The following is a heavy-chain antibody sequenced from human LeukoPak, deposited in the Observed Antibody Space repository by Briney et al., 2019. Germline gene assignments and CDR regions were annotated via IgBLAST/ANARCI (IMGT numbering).Heavy chain of an antibody. CDR2: INPSGGST. J-gene: IGHJ5*02. Sequence: ASEKLSCNASGYTFTSYYMHWVRQVPEPGLEWLEIINPSGGSTSYAQKFQVKISMTRDTSRSTVYMELSSLRSEDTAVYYCARIYDSSGFHHPWGQGTLVTVSS. V-gene: IGHV1-46*01. CDR3: ARIYDSSGFHHP. CDR1: GYTFTSYY. D-gene: IGHD3-22*01.